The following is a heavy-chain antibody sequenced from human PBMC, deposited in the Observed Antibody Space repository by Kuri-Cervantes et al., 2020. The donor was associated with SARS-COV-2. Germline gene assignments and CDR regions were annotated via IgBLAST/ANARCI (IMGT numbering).Heavy chain of an antibody. V-gene: IGHV4-59*08. J-gene: IGHJ3*02. CDR1: GGSISRHY. CDR2: IYYGGST. Sequence: GSLRLPCTAPGGSISRHYWSWIRQPPGKGLEWIGYIYYGGSTYYNPSLKNRVTISIDTSKNQFSLMLSSMTAADTAVYYCARQVTIFGVEYDAFDIWGQGTTVTVSS. CDR3: ARQVTIFGVEYDAFDI. D-gene: IGHD3-3*01.